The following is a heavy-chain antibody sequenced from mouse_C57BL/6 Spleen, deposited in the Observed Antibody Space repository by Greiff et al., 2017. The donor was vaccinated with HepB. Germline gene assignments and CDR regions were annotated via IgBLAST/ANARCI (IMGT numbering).Heavy chain of an antibody. Sequence: EVQGVESGGGLVKPGGSLKLSCAASGFTFSDYGMHWVRQAPEKGLEWVAYISSGSSTIYYADTVKGRFTISRDNAKNTLFLQMTSLRSEDTAMYYCASRYYYGSSYWYFDVWGTGTTVTVSS. CDR2: ISSGSSTI. CDR3: ASRYYYGSSYWYFDV. V-gene: IGHV5-17*01. CDR1: GFTFSDYG. J-gene: IGHJ1*03. D-gene: IGHD1-1*01.